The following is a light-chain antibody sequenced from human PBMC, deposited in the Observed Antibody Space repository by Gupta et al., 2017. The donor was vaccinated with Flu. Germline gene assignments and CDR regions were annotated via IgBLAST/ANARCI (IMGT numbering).Light chain of an antibody. J-gene: IGKJ4*01. CDR2: GAS. CDR3: QQYKNWPLIT. CDR1: QSVSSN. V-gene: IGKV3-15*01. Sequence: EIVMTQSPATLSVSPGERATLSCRASQSVSSNLAWYQQKPGQAPRLLIYGASTRDTGIPARFSGSGSGTEFTLTISSRQSEDFAVYYCQQYKNWPLITFGRGTKVEIK.